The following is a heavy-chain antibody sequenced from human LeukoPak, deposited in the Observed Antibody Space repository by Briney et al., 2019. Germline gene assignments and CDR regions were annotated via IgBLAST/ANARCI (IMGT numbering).Heavy chain of an antibody. CDR3: ARAYYGDYYYYYYMDV. V-gene: IGHV1-8*03. D-gene: IGHD4-17*01. CDR1: GYTFTSYD. CDR2: MNPNSGNT. J-gene: IGHJ6*03. Sequence: ASVKVSCKASGYTFTSYDINWVRQATGQGLGWMGWMNPNSGNTGYAQKFQGRVTITRNTSISTAYMELSSLRSEDTAVYYCARAYYGDYYYYYYMDVWGKGTTVTVSS.